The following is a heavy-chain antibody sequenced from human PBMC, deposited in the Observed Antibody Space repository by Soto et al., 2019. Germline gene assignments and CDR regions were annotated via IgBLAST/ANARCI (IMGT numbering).Heavy chain of an antibody. J-gene: IGHJ4*02. Sequence: PSETLSLTCAVYGGSFSGYYWSWIRQPPGKGLEWIGEINHSGSTNYNPSLKSRVTISVDTSTNQFSLKLSSVTAADAAVYYCARGSVRLYCSGGSCYVSPAKPFDYWGQGTLVTASS. CDR2: INHSGST. CDR1: GGSFSGYY. D-gene: IGHD2-15*01. CDR3: ARGSVRLYCSGGSCYVSPAKPFDY. V-gene: IGHV4-34*01.